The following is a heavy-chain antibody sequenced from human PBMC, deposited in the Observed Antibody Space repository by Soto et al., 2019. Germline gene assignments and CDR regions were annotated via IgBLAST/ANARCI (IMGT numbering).Heavy chain of an antibody. J-gene: IGHJ3*02. Sequence: EVQLVESGGGLVQPGRSLRLSCAASGFTFDDYAMHWVRQVPGKGPEWVSGISWNSGSRGYAESVRGRFTISRDNAKNSLYLQMNSLSAEDTALYYCAKSKWDLEILKTTVTTFWGPFHIWGQGTMVTVSS. D-gene: IGHD4-17*01. CDR2: ISWNSGSR. V-gene: IGHV3-9*01. CDR3: AKSKWDLEILKTTVTTFWGPFHI. CDR1: GFTFDDYA.